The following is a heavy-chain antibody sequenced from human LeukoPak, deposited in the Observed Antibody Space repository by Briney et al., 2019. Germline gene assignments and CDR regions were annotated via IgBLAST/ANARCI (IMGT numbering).Heavy chain of an antibody. CDR1: GFTFSSYA. V-gene: IGHV3-23*01. CDR2: TSGSGGST. CDR3: AKQTDYGDYYYYMDV. J-gene: IGHJ6*03. Sequence: GGSLRLSCAASGFTFSSYAMSWVRQAPGKGLEWVSATSGSGGSTYYADSVKGQFTISRDNSKNTLFLQMHSLRAEDTAVYYCAKQTDYGDYYYYMDVWGKGTTVTVSS. D-gene: IGHD4-17*01.